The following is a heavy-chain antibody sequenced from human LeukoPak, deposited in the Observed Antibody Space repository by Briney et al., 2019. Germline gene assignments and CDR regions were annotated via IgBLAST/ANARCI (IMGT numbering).Heavy chain of an antibody. CDR1: GFTFSSYS. J-gene: IGHJ4*02. V-gene: IGHV3-21*01. D-gene: IGHD6-13*01. CDR3: ARDSRSLAAAGTRFAY. Sequence: GGSLRLSCAASGFTFSSYSMNWVRQAPGKGLEWVSSIGSSSSYIYYADSVKGRFTISRDNAKNSLYLQMNSLRAEDTAVYYCARDSRSLAAAGTRFAYWGQGTLVTVSS. CDR2: IGSSSSYI.